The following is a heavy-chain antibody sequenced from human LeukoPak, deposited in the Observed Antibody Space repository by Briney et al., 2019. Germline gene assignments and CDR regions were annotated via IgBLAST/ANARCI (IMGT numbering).Heavy chain of an antibody. D-gene: IGHD5-12*01. CDR1: GGTFSSYA. CDR3: ARDPGSGYEEHFDY. V-gene: IGHV1-69*06. Sequence: SVKVSCKASGGTFSSYAISWVRQAPGQGLEWMGGIIPIFGTANYAQKFQGRVTITADKSTSTAYMELSSLRSEDTAVYYCARDPGSGYEEHFDYWGQGTLVTVSS. J-gene: IGHJ4*02. CDR2: IIPIFGTA.